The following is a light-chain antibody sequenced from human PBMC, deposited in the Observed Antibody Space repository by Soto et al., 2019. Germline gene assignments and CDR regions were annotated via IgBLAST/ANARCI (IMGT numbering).Light chain of an antibody. Sequence: DVQVSQSPASLSASVGDRVTITCWTSQTISTYLNWYQHKPGKAPEVLIYAASNLQSGVPSRFSGSGSGTDFTLTISSLQPADSATYYCQQSYRTPITFGQGTRLEIK. V-gene: IGKV1-39*01. CDR1: QTISTY. CDR3: QQSYRTPIT. J-gene: IGKJ5*01. CDR2: AAS.